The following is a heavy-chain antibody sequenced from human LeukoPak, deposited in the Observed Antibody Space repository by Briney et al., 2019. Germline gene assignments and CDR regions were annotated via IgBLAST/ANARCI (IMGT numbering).Heavy chain of an antibody. CDR3: ARGSHYSYDPDY. J-gene: IGHJ4*02. CDR2: INHSGST. CDR1: GGSFSGYY. D-gene: IGHD5-18*01. V-gene: IGHV4-34*01. Sequence: SETLSLTCAVYGGSFSGYYWSWIRQPPGKGLEWIGEINHSGSTNYNPSLKSRVTISVDTSKNQFSLKLSSVTAADTAVYYCARGSHYSYDPDYWGQGTLVTVSS.